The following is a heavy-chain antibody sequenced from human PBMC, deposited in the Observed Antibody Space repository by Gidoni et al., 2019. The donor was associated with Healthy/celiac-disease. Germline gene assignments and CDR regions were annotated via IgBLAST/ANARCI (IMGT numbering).Heavy chain of an antibody. J-gene: IGHJ4*02. CDR3: AKVYSSSWYSGSHFDY. Sequence: EVQLLESGGGLVQPGGSLRLSCAASGFTFSSYAMSWVRQAPGKGLEWVSAISGSGGSTYYADSVKGRFTISRDNSKNTLYLQMNSLRAEDTAVYYCAKVYSSSWYSGSHFDYWGQGTLVTVSS. V-gene: IGHV3-23*01. CDR2: ISGSGGST. CDR1: GFTFSSYA. D-gene: IGHD6-13*01.